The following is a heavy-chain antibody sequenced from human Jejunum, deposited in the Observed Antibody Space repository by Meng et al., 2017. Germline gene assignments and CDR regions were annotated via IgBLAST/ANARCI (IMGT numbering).Heavy chain of an antibody. V-gene: IGHV4-4*02. Sequence: VWLQGPGPGLVKPSGTLSFTCAVSGGSIGSGYWWSWVRQSPGKGLEWIGEIYHSGSTNYNPSLKSRVTISVDKSKNQFSLKLTSVTAADTAVYYCARGGYYSFDYWGQGTLVTVSS. CDR2: IYHSGST. D-gene: IGHD5-18*01. J-gene: IGHJ4*02. CDR3: ARGGYYSFDY. CDR1: GGSIGSGYW.